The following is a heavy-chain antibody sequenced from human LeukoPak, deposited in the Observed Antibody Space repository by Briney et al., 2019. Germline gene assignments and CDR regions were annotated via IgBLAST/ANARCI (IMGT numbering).Heavy chain of an antibody. Sequence: TGESLRISCKGFGYSFTTDWIGWVRQKPGKGLEWMGIIYPGDSDTRYSPSFQGQVTISADKSISTACLQWSSLKASDTAMYYCARAEDARSYYYDSSGYPDAFDIWGQGTMVTVSS. CDR3: ARAEDARSYYYDSSGYPDAFDI. J-gene: IGHJ3*02. V-gene: IGHV5-51*01. CDR2: IYPGDSDT. D-gene: IGHD3-22*01. CDR1: GYSFTTDW.